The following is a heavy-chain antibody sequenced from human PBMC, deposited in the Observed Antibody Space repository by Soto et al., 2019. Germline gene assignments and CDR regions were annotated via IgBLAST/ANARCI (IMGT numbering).Heavy chain of an antibody. J-gene: IGHJ4*02. CDR3: ARHYGDYRGNFDY. CDR2: IYSGGST. CDR1: GFTVSSNY. D-gene: IGHD4-17*01. Sequence: GGSLRLSCAASGFTVSSNYMSWVRQAPGKGLEWVSVIYSGGSTYYADSVKGRFTISRHNSENTLYLQMNSLRAEDTAVYYCARHYGDYRGNFDYWGQGTLVTVSS. V-gene: IGHV3-53*04.